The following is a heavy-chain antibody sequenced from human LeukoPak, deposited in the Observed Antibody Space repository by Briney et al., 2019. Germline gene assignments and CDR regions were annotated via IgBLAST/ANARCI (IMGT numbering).Heavy chain of an antibody. V-gene: IGHV3-21*04. CDR1: GFTFSSYS. CDR3: AKDLRAWVGVIFDY. J-gene: IGHJ4*02. CDR2: ISSSSSYI. Sequence: GGSLRLSCAASGFTFSSYSMNWVRQAPGKGLEWVSSISSSSSYIYYADSVKGRFTISRDNAKNSLYLQMNSLRAEDTAVYYCAKDLRAWVGVIFDYWGQGTLVTVS. D-gene: IGHD3-10*01.